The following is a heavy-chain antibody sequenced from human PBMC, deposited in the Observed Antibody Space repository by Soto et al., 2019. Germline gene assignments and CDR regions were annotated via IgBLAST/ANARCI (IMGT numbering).Heavy chain of an antibody. CDR1: GFTLGNYW. V-gene: IGHV3-74*01. CDR3: ARAPEWSRVSRGYPDY. CDR2: INDYGTTI. D-gene: IGHD3-3*01. Sequence: PGGSLRLSCAASGFTLGNYWMHWVRQAPGKGLVWVSRINDYGTTINYAESVEGRFIISRDNSKNSLYLQMNSLRAEDMAVYYCARAPEWSRVSRGYPDYWGQGTLVTVSS. J-gene: IGHJ4*02.